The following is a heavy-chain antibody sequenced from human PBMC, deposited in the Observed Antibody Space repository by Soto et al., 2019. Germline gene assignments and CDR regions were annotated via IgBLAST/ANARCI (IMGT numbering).Heavy chain of an antibody. CDR1: GFTFSSYA. CDR3: ARSMGKLLITYYYSGMDV. Sequence: QVQLVESGGGVVQPGRSLRLSCAASGFTFSSYAMHWVRQAPGKGLEWVAVISYDGSNKYYADSVKGRFTISRDNSKNTLYLQMNSLRAEDTAVDYCARSMGKLLITYYYSGMDVWGQGTTVTVSS. D-gene: IGHD2-15*01. V-gene: IGHV3-30-3*01. CDR2: ISYDGSNK. J-gene: IGHJ6*02.